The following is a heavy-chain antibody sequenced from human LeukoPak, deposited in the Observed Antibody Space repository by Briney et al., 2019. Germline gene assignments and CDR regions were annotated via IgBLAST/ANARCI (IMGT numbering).Heavy chain of an antibody. Sequence: ASVKVSCKTSGYSFTDDYVQWVRQAPGQGLEWMGWINPDSGFTNYAQKFQGRVTMTRDTSISTAYMEVRRLRPDDTAVYYCAPTPEAYTSNWNVWGQGTLVTVSS. CDR2: INPDSGFT. CDR1: GYSFTDDY. CDR3: APTPEAYTSNWNV. D-gene: IGHD1-1*01. V-gene: IGHV1-2*02. J-gene: IGHJ4*02.